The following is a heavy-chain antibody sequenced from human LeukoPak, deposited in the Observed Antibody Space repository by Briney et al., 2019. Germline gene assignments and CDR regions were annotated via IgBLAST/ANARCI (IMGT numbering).Heavy chain of an antibody. V-gene: IGHV3-21*01. CDR2: TSSGSDYI. J-gene: IGHJ3*01. D-gene: IGHD6-13*01. Sequence: GGSLRLSCAASGFALISYSINWVRQAPGKGLEWVSSTSSGSDYIYYADSMKGRFTISRDNSKNTLYLEMNSLRAEDTAVYYCAREVVAAAGNDAFDFWGQGTKVTVSS. CDR3: AREVVAAAGNDAFDF. CDR1: GFALISYS.